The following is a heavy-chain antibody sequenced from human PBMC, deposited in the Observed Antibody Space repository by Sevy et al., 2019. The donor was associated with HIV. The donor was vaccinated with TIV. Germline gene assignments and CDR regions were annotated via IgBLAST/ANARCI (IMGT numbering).Heavy chain of an antibody. J-gene: IGHJ6*02. D-gene: IGHD6-13*01. CDR3: ESSSYSSSWPCMDV. CDR2: IGNAGDT. Sequence: GGSLRLSCAASGFTFSSYDMHWVRQATGKGLEWVSAIGNAGDTYYPGSVKGRFTIYRENAKNSLYLQMNSLRAGDTAVYYCESSSYSSSWPCMDVWGQGTTVTVSS. CDR1: GFTFSSYD. V-gene: IGHV3-13*01.